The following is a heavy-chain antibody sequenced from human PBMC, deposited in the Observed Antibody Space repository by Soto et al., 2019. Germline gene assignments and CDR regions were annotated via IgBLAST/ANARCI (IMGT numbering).Heavy chain of an antibody. CDR1: GFTFSSYA. V-gene: IGHV3-23*01. J-gene: IGHJ4*02. Sequence: GGSLRLSCATSGFTFSSYAMSWVRQAPGKGLEWVSAIRGSGDSTYYAGSVKGRFTISKDSSMNTLFLQMNSLRAEDTAVYYCAKVITVATSDPFDYWGQGTLVTVSS. D-gene: IGHD2-15*01. CDR2: IRGSGDST. CDR3: AKVITVATSDPFDY.